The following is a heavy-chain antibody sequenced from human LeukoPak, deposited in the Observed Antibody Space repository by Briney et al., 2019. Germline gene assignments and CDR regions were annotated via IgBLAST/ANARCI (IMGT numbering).Heavy chain of an antibody. CDR3: APSPREGYNKAIDY. V-gene: IGHV3-30-3*01. Sequence: GGSLRLSCAASGFTFSSYAMHWVRQAPGKGLEWVAVISYDGSNKYYADSVKGRFTISRDNSKNTLYLQMNSLRAEDTAVYYCAPSPREGYNKAIDYWGQGTLVTVSS. CDR2: ISYDGSNK. CDR1: GFTFSSYA. D-gene: IGHD5-24*01. J-gene: IGHJ4*02.